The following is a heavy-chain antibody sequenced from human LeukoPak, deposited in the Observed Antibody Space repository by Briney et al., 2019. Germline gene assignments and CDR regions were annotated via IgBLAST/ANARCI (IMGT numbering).Heavy chain of an antibody. Sequence: GGSLRLSCAASGFTFSSYAMHWVRQAPGKGLEWVAVISYDGSNKYYADSVKGRFTISRDNSKNTLSLQMNSLRAEDTAVYYCARDDYYDSSGYAGYWGQGTLVTVSS. CDR1: GFTFSSYA. CDR2: ISYDGSNK. V-gene: IGHV3-30-3*01. J-gene: IGHJ4*02. D-gene: IGHD3-22*01. CDR3: ARDDYYDSSGYAGY.